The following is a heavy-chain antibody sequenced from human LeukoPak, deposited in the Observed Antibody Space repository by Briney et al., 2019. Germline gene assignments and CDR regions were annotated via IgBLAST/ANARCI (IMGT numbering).Heavy chain of an antibody. J-gene: IGHJ5*02. CDR2: ISGSGGST. V-gene: IGHV3-23*01. D-gene: IGHD3-9*01. Sequence: GGSLRLSCAASGFTFSSYAMSWIRQAPGKGLEWVSAISGSGGSTYYADSVKGRFTISRDNSKNTLYLQMNSLRAEDTAVYYCAKDKPPDYYDILTGQSGTWGQGTLVTVSS. CDR1: GFTFSSYA. CDR3: AKDKPPDYYDILTGQSGT.